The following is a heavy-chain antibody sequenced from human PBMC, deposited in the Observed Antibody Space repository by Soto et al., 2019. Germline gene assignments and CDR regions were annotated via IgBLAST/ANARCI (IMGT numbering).Heavy chain of an antibody. J-gene: IGHJ3*02. CDR2: ITSDGTSA. D-gene: IGHD1-1*01. CDR1: GFTFSSQW. CDR3: AKLGWTTTTTGAFDI. V-gene: IGHV3-74*01. Sequence: GGSLRLSCVASGFTFSSQWMHWVRLVPGKGLEWVSRITSDGTSASYADFVKGRFTISRDNSKNTLYLQMNGLRAEDTAVYYCAKLGWTTTTTGAFDIWGQGTMVTVSS.